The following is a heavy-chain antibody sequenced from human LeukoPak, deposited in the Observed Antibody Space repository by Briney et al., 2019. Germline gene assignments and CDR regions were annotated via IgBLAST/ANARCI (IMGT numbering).Heavy chain of an antibody. CDR3: ARVWNKRGYWYFDR. V-gene: IGHV1-2*06. Sequence: ASVKVSCKASGYTFTDYYIHWVRQAPGQGLEWMGRINPKSGVTNYAQNFQGRVTMTRDTSISTAYMELSSLTSDATAMYYCARVWNKRGYWYFDRWGRGTLVTVSS. J-gene: IGHJ2*01. CDR1: GYTFTDYY. CDR2: INPKSGVT. D-gene: IGHD1/OR15-1a*01.